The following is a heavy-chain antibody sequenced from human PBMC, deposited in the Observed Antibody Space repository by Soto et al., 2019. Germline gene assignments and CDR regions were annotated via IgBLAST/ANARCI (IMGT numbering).Heavy chain of an antibody. J-gene: IGHJ4*02. V-gene: IGHV3-30-3*01. CDR3: ARADGYMLPLDY. CDR1: GFTFSSYA. CDR2: ISYDGSNK. Sequence: QVQLVESGGRVVQPGRSLRLSCAASGFTFSSYAMHWVRQAPGKGLEWVAVISYDGSNKYYADSVKGRFTISRDNSKNTLYLQMNSLRAEDTAVYYCARADGYMLPLDYWGQGTLVTVSS. D-gene: IGHD5-12*01.